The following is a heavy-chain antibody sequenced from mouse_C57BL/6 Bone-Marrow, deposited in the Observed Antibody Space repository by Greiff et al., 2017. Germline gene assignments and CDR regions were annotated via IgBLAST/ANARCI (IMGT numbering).Heavy chain of an antibody. CDR3: ARPIYYYGYFDY. Sequence: EVQLVESGGALVKPGGSLKLSCAASGFTFSSYGMSWVRQTPDKRLEWVAPISSGGSYTNYPDSVKGRFTIARDNAKNTLYLQMSSLKSEDTAMYYCARPIYYYGYFDYWGQGTTLTVSS. J-gene: IGHJ2*01. CDR2: ISSGGSYT. V-gene: IGHV5-6*01. D-gene: IGHD1-1*01. CDR1: GFTFSSYG.